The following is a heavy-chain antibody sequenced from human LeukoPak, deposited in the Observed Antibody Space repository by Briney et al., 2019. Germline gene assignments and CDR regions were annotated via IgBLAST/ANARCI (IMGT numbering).Heavy chain of an antibody. CDR2: IIPILGIA. J-gene: IGHJ4*02. Sequence: ASVKVSCKACGGTFSSYAISWVRQAPGQGLEWMGRIIPILGIANYAQKFQGRVTITADKSTSTAYMELSSLRSEDTAVYYCARDDYGDYAGWGQGTLVTVSS. CDR3: ARDDYGDYAG. D-gene: IGHD4-17*01. V-gene: IGHV1-69*04. CDR1: GGTFSSYA.